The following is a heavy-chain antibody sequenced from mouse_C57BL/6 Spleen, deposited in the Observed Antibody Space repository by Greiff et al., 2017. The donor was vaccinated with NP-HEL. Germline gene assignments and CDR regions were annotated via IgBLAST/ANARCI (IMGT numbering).Heavy chain of an antibody. D-gene: IGHD1-3*01. J-gene: IGHJ4*01. CDR3: TTGKGSAMDY. CDR2: IDPENGDT. CDR1: GFNIKDDY. V-gene: IGHV14-4*01. Sequence: EVQLQQSGAELVRPGASVKLSCTASGFNIKDDYMHWVKQRPEQGLEWIGWIDPENGDTEYASKFQGKATITADTSSNTAYLQPSSLTSEDTAVYYCTTGKGSAMDYWGQGTSVTVSS.